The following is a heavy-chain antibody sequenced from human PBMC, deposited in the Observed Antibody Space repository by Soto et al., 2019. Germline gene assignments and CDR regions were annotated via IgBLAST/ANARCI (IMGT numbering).Heavy chain of an antibody. J-gene: IGHJ4*02. CDR2: IYSGGTT. D-gene: IGHD3-16*01. CDR1: GFSVSNFY. CDR3: ARGQGGY. Sequence: VQLVESGGGLIQPGGSLRLSCAASGFSVSNFYMSWVRQTPGKGLEWVSIIYSGGTTDYADSVKGRFTISRDNSKRTIYLQRNGRRGEATAVYYCARGQGGYWGQGPLSPSPQ. V-gene: IGHV3-53*01.